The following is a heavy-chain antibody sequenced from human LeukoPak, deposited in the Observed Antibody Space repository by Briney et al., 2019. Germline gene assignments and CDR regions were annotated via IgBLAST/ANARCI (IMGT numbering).Heavy chain of an antibody. D-gene: IGHD5-18*01. CDR2: IRYDGSNK. J-gene: IGHJ4*02. CDR1: GFTFSSYG. Sequence: GGSLRLSCAASGFTFSSYGMHWVRQAPGKGLEWVAFIRYDGSNKYYADSVKGRFTISRDNSKNTPYLQMNSLRAEDTAVYYCAKERDTAMVTIDYWGQGTLVTVSS. V-gene: IGHV3-30*02. CDR3: AKERDTAMVTIDY.